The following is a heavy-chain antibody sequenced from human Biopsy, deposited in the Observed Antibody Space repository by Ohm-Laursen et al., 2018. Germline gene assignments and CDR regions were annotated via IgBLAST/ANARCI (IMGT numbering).Heavy chain of an antibody. D-gene: IGHD3-22*01. CDR3: GRREVVITHDAFDT. CDR2: IHYTGHI. Sequence: GTLSLTCTVSGGSISSYYWNWIRQTPGKGLEWIGYIHYTGHIRINPSLNSRATILVDTSKNQFSLKLNSVTAADTAVYYCGRREVVITHDAFDTWGQGTMVTVSS. V-gene: IGHV4-59*08. J-gene: IGHJ3*02. CDR1: GGSISSYY.